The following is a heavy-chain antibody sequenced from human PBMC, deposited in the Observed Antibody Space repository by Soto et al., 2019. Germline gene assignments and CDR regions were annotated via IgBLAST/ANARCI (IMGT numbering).Heavy chain of an antibody. CDR2: ISYDGILK. V-gene: IGHV3-30*18. D-gene: IGHD3-10*01. J-gene: IGHJ6*02. CDR1: GFTFSDFG. CDR3: AKDFKVSGGHYGSLNYYYGMDV. Sequence: GGSLRLSCAASGFTFSDFGMHWVRQSPGKGLEWVAIISYDGILKYYADSVKGRFTISRDTSKGAVYLQMNSLTPEDTAVYYCAKDFKVSGGHYGSLNYYYGMDVWGQGTTVTVSS.